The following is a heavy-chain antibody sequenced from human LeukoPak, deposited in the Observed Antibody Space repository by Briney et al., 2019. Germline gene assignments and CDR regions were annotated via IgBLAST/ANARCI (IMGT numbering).Heavy chain of an antibody. J-gene: IGHJ4*02. Sequence: GGSLRLSCAASGFIVSSRYMSWVRQAPGKGLEWVSSISGTSGNTYYADSVRGRFAISRDNSKDTLYLQMNSLRAEDTAIYYCAKFRADSSGWPFDYWGQGTLVTVSS. V-gene: IGHV3-23*01. CDR3: AKFRADSSGWPFDY. CDR2: ISGTSGNT. D-gene: IGHD6-19*01. CDR1: GFIVSSRY.